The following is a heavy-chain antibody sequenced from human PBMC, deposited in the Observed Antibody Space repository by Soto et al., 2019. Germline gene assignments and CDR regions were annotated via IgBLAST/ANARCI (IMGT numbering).Heavy chain of an antibody. D-gene: IGHD3-10*01. CDR1: GFSFSNAW. CDR3: TTNSLFFIIPYHRDLLSFPAQRSSDL. J-gene: IGHJ2*01. CDR2: IKSKTDGGTT. Sequence: LAWAGSGFSFSNAWMSGVRQAPGKGLEWDGRIKSKTDGGTTDYAAPVKGRFTISRDDSKNTLYLQMNSLKTEDTAVYYCTTNSLFFIIPYHRDLLSFPAQRSSDL. V-gene: IGHV3-15*01.